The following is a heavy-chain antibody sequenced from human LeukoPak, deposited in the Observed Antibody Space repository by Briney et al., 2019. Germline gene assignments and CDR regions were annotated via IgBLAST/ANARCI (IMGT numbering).Heavy chain of an antibody. CDR1: GYTFTSYG. V-gene: IGHV1-18*01. Sequence: ASVNVSCKASGYTFTSYGIIWVRQAPGQGLEWMGWISAYNGNTNYAQKLQGRVTMTTDTSTSTAYMELRSLRSDDTAVYYCASGGNYDILTGYYIEYFQHWGQGTLVTVSS. D-gene: IGHD3-9*01. J-gene: IGHJ1*01. CDR3: ASGGNYDILTGYYIEYFQH. CDR2: ISAYNGNT.